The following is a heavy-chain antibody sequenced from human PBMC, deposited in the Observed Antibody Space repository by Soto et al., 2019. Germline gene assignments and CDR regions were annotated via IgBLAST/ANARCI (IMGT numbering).Heavy chain of an antibody. CDR2: ISGSGGST. CDR3: AKDGSSSSHPYYYYGMDV. J-gene: IGHJ6*02. D-gene: IGHD6-6*01. V-gene: IGHV3-23*01. CDR1: GFTFSSYA. Sequence: GGSLRLSCAASGFTFSSYAMSWVRQAPGKGLEWVSAISGSGGSTYYADSVKGRFTISRDNSKNTLYLQMNSLRAEDTAVYYCAKDGSSSSHPYYYYGMDVWGQGTAVTVSS.